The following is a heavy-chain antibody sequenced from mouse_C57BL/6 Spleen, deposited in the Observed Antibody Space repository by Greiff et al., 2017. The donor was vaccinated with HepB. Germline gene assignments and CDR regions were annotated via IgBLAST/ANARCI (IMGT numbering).Heavy chain of an antibody. V-gene: IGHV1-15*01. Sequence: QVQLKQSGAELVRPGASVTLSCKASGYTFTDYEMHWVKQTPVHGLEWIGAIDPETGGTAYNQKFKGKAILTADKSSSTAYMELRSLTSEDSAVYYCTRERVLYYSHFDYWGQGTTLTVSS. CDR3: TRERVLYYSHFDY. CDR1: GYTFTDYE. J-gene: IGHJ2*01. CDR2: IDPETGGT. D-gene: IGHD1-1*01.